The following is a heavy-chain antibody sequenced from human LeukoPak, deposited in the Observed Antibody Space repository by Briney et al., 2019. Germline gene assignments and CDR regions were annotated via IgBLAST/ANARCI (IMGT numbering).Heavy chain of an antibody. V-gene: IGHV4-39*07. J-gene: IGHJ5*02. CDR3: ARESYCTAATCPGWFDP. CDR1: GGSISSRSYF. D-gene: IGHD2-8*02. CDR2: IYYSGSP. Sequence: SETLSLTCTVSGGSISSRSYFWGWLRQPPGKGLEWIASIYYSGSPFYTPSLKSRVTISVDTSKNQFSLRLSSVTAADTAVYYCARESYCTAATCPGWFDPWGQGTLVTGSS.